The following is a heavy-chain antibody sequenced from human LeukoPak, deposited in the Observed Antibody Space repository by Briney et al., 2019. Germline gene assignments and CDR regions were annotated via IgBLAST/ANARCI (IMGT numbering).Heavy chain of an antibody. CDR2: IRSQAYRGTT. D-gene: IGHD5-18*01. J-gene: IGHJ6*02. Sequence: PGGSLRLSCTASGFTFGDHAMSWVRQAPGKGLEWVGFIRSQAYRGTTEYAASVKGRFIISRDDSKSIVYLQMSSLIVEDTAVYFCTRGPIHLWLYDGTDVWGQGTTVIVSS. CDR3: TRGPIHLWLYDGTDV. V-gene: IGHV3-49*04. CDR1: GFTFGDHA.